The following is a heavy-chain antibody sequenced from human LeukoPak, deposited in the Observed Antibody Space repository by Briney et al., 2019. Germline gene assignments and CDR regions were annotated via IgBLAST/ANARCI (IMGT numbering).Heavy chain of an antibody. CDR1: GGSTSSGSYY. V-gene: IGHV4-61*02. J-gene: IGHJ4*02. D-gene: IGHD3-22*01. CDR3: ARVTTGGYYNC. CDR2: IYTSGST. Sequence: SQTLSLTCTVSGGSTSSGSYYWSWIRQPAGKGLEWIGRIYTSGSTNYNPSLKSRVTISVDTSKNQFSLELTSVTAADTAVYYCARVTTGGYYNCWGQGTLVTVSS.